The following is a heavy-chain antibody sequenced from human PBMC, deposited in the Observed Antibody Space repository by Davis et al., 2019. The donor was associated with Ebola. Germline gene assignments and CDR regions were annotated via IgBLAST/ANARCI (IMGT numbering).Heavy chain of an antibody. Sequence: GESLKISCVASGFSFRNYAMHWVRQAPGKGLEWVAVVSYSERERFYADSVKGRVTISRDNSENTLYLQINSLTADDTSVYYCARAGFDEVLDYWGQGTPVTVSS. V-gene: IGHV3-30*04. CDR3: ARAGFDEVLDY. J-gene: IGHJ4*02. CDR1: GFSFRNYA. D-gene: IGHD3-3*01. CDR2: VSYSERER.